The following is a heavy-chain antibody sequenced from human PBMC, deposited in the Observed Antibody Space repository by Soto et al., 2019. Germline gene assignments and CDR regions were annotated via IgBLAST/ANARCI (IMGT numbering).Heavy chain of an antibody. J-gene: IGHJ4*02. CDR1: GDSVSSNSVA. V-gene: IGHV6-1*01. CDR2: TYYKSKWYN. D-gene: IGHD1-26*01. CDR3: ARDTPARGSYFDY. Sequence: QTLSLTCAIAGDSVSSNSVAWNWIRHSPSRGLEWLGRTYYKSKWYNDYAVSVKSRITINPDTSKNQFSMQLNSVTPEDTAVYYCARDTPARGSYFDYWGQGTLVTVSS.